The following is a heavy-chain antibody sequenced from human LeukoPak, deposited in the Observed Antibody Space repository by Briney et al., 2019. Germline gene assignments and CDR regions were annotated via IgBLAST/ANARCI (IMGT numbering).Heavy chain of an antibody. J-gene: IGHJ4*02. D-gene: IGHD2-15*01. V-gene: IGHV3-23*01. CDR1: GFTFSSYA. Sequence: GGSLRLSCAASGFTFSSYAMSWVRQAPGKGLEWVSAISGSGGSTYYADSVKGRFTISRDNSKNTLYLQMNSLRAEDTAVYYCASAQVLGYCSGGSCYPGDYWGQGTLVTVSS. CDR2: ISGSGGST. CDR3: ASAQVLGYCSGGSCYPGDY.